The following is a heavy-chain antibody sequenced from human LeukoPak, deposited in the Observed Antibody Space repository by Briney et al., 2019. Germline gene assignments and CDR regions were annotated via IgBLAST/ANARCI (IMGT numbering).Heavy chain of an antibody. Sequence: SETLSLTCTVSGGTISGYYWGWIRQPPGKGLEWIGSIYHSGSTYYNPSLKSRVTISVDTSKNQFSLKLSSVTAADTAVYYCARVSYSSSWYRPYYYYYYMDVWGKGTTVTVSS. J-gene: IGHJ6*03. D-gene: IGHD6-13*01. CDR2: IYHSGST. V-gene: IGHV4-38-2*02. CDR1: GGTISGYY. CDR3: ARVSYSSSWYRPYYYYYYMDV.